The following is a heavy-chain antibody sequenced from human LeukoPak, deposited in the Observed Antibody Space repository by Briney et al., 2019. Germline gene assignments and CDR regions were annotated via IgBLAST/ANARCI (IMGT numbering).Heavy chain of an antibody. V-gene: IGHV1-69*01. Sequence: SVKVSCKASGGTFSSYAISWVRQAPGQGLEWMGGVIPIFGTANYAQKFQGRVTITADESTSTAYMELSSLRSEDTAVYYCARDTIPSTYYYGSGSHEFDPWGEGTLVTVSS. CDR1: GGTFSSYA. CDR3: ARDTIPSTYYYGSGSHEFDP. D-gene: IGHD3-10*01. J-gene: IGHJ5*02. CDR2: VIPIFGTA.